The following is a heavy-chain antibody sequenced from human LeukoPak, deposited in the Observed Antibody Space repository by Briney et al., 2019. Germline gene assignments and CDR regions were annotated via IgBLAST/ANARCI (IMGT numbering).Heavy chain of an antibody. CDR2: IYSGGST. CDR3: ARGPYSSRVDY. V-gene: IGHV3-53*01. Sequence: SGGSLRLSCAPSGFTLSSNYMSWVRQAPGKGLEWVSVIYSGGSTYYADSVKGRFTISRDNSTNTLYLQMNSLRAEDTAVYYCARGPYSSRVDYWGQGNLVTVSS. J-gene: IGHJ4*02. CDR1: GFTLSSNY. D-gene: IGHD6-13*01.